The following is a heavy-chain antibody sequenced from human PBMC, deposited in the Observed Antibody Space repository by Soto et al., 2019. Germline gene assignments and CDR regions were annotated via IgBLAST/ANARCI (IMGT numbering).Heavy chain of an antibody. Sequence: GESLKISCKGSGYSFSSYWIAWVRQMPGKGLEWMGIIHPGDSDTRYRPSFQGQVTFSADRSISTAYLQLSSLKASDTGMYYCARLGHCANGVCYGYYFYGMDVWGQGTTVTV. CDR1: GYSFSSYW. CDR2: IHPGDSDT. J-gene: IGHJ6*02. CDR3: ARLGHCANGVCYGYYFYGMDV. D-gene: IGHD2-8*01. V-gene: IGHV5-51*01.